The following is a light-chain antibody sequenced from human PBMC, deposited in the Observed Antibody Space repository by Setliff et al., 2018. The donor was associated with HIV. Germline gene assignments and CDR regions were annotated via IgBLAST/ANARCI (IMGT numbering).Light chain of an antibody. CDR2: DIT. V-gene: IGLV2-11*01. CDR1: SSDIGGYNY. CDR3: CSYAGNYVFA. J-gene: IGLJ1*01. Sequence: QSALTQPRSVSGSPGQSVTFSCTGASSDIGGYNYVSWYQQHPGKAPKLLIYDITKRPSGVPDRFSGFKSGNTASLTISGLQADDEADYYCCSYAGNYVFAFGGGTKV.